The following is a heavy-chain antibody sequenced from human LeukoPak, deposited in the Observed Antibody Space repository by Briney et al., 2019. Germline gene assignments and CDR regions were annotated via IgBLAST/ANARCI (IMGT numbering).Heavy chain of an antibody. Sequence: GASVTVSCKASGGTFSSYAISWVRQAPGQGLEWMGRIIPIFGIANYAQKFQGRVTITADKSTSTAYMELSSLRSEDTAVYYCARAVYYDSSGLDFQHWGQGTLVTVSS. J-gene: IGHJ1*01. CDR2: IIPIFGIA. CDR1: GGTFSSYA. V-gene: IGHV1-69*04. D-gene: IGHD3-22*01. CDR3: ARAVYYDSSGLDFQH.